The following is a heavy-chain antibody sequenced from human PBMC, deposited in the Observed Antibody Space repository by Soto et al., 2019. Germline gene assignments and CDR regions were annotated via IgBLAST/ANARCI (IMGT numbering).Heavy chain of an antibody. CDR1: GCSISSSSYY. CDR3: ARHRITMVRGVITGAFDI. Sequence: SETLSRACNVSGCSISSSSYYWSRIRQPSDKGLEWNGSIYYSGSTYDNPSLKSRVTISVDTSKNQFSLKLSSVTAADTAVYYCARHRITMVRGVITGAFDIWGQGTMVTVSS. CDR2: IYYSGST. V-gene: IGHV4-39*01. J-gene: IGHJ3*02. D-gene: IGHD3-10*01.